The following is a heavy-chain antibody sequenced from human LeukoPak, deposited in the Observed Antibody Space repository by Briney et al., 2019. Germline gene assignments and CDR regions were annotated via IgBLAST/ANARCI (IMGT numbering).Heavy chain of an antibody. CDR1: GGSISSSSYY. Sequence: SETLSLTCTVSGGSISSSSYYWGWNRQPPGKGLEWIGSIYYSGSTYYNPSLKSRVTISVDTSKNQFSLKLSSVTAADTAVYYCARLATFYDILTGYYPFYFDYWGQGTLVTVSS. D-gene: IGHD3-9*01. CDR2: IYYSGST. J-gene: IGHJ4*02. V-gene: IGHV4-39*07. CDR3: ARLATFYDILTGYYPFYFDY.